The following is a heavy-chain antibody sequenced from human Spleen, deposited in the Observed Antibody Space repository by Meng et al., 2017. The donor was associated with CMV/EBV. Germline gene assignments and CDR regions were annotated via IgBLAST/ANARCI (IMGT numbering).Heavy chain of an antibody. CDR2: IHSGGST. V-gene: IGHV3-NL1*01. J-gene: IGHJ4*02. D-gene: IGHD3-22*01. CDR1: GFTFSNYG. CDR3: ARVGNYYDSSGPLDY. Sequence: GESLKISCAASGFTFSNYGIHWVRQAPGKGLEWVSVIHSGGSTYYADSVKGRFTISRDSSKNTLYLQMNNLKTDDTAVYYCARVGNYYDSSGPLDYWGQGTLVTVSS.